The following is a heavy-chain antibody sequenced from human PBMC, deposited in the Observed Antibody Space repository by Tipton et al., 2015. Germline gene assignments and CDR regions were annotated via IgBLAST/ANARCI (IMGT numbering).Heavy chain of an antibody. CDR2: ISHSGNT. V-gene: IGHV4-38-2*01. CDR1: GYSISSGYH. J-gene: IGHJ4*02. Sequence: GLVKPSDTLSLTCAVSGYSISSGYHWGWIRQPPGKGLEWIGSISHSGNTYYNPSLKSRVTMSRDTSKNQFSLKLTSVTAADTAVYYCACQDYDSLTRDYQTVDYWGQGTLVTVSS. D-gene: IGHD3-9*01. CDR3: ACQDYDSLTRDYQTVDY.